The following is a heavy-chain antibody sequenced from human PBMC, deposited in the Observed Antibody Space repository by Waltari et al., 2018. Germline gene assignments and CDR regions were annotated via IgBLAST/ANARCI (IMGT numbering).Heavy chain of an antibody. J-gene: IGHJ4*02. CDR1: GFTFSSYG. CDR3: ARDFSSTGSFDY. Sequence: QVQLVESGGGVVQPGRSLRLSCAAFGFTFSSYGMPWVRQAPGKGLEWVAVIWYDGSNKYYADSVKGRFTISRDNSKNTLYLQMNSLRAEDTAVYYCARDFSSTGSFDYWGQGTLVTVSS. V-gene: IGHV3-33*01. D-gene: IGHD2-2*01. CDR2: IWYDGSNK.